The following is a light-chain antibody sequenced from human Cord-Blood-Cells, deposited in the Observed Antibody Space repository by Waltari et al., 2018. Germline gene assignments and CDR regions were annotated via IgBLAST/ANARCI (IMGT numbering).Light chain of an antibody. J-gene: IGKJ2*01. CDR2: AAS. Sequence: DIQMTQSPSSLSASVGDRVTITCRASQSISSYLNWYQQKPGKAPKLLIYAASSLQSGVPSRFSCSGSVTDFTLTISSLQPEDFATYYCQQSYSTLMYTFGQGTKLEIK. CDR1: QSISSY. CDR3: QQSYSTLMYT. V-gene: IGKV1-39*01.